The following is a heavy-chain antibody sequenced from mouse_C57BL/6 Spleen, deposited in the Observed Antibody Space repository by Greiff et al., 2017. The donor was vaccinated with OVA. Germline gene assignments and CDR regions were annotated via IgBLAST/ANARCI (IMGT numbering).Heavy chain of an antibody. CDR2: IDPTNGNT. CDR1: GYNFKNSY. CDR3: ARGDYNGFAY. V-gene: IGHV14-3*01. D-gene: IGHD1-1*01. Sequence: EVQLQQSVAELVRPGASVKLSCTASGYNFKNSYMHWVKQRPEQGLEWIGRIDPTNGNTKYNQKFKGKATITADTSSNTAYLQLSSLTSEDTAVYYCARGDYNGFAYWGQGTLVTVSA. J-gene: IGHJ3*01.